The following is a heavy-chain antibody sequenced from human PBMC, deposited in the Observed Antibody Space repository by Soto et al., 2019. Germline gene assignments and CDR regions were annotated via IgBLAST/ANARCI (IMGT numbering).Heavy chain of an antibody. CDR2: IWYDGSNK. D-gene: IGHD2-21*02. CDR1: GFTFSSYG. Sequence: GGSLRLSCAASGFTFSSYGMHWVRQAPGKGLEWVAVIWYDGSNKYYADSVKGRFTISRDNSKNTLYLQMNSLRAEDTAVYYCARDLKWTGIIPYGMDVWGQGTTVTVSS. V-gene: IGHV3-33*01. CDR3: ARDLKWTGIIPYGMDV. J-gene: IGHJ6*02.